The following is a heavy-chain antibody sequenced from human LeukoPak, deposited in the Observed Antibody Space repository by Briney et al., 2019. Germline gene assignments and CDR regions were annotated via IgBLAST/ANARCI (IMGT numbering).Heavy chain of an antibody. CDR2: IYYSGST. CDR3: ATYMTIYYYMDV. V-gene: IGHV4-31*03. D-gene: IGHD4/OR15-4a*01. CDR1: GGSISSGGYY. Sequence: SGTLSLTCTVSGGSISSGGYYWSWIRQHPGKGLEWIGYIYYSGSTYYNPSLKSRVTISVDTSKNQFSLKLSSVTAADTAVYYCATYMTIYYYMDVWGKGTTVTVSS. J-gene: IGHJ6*03.